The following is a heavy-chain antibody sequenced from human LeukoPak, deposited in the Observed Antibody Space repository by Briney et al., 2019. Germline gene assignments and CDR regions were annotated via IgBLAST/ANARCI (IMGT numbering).Heavy chain of an antibody. CDR1: GGSISSSSYY. D-gene: IGHD3-22*01. Sequence: PSETLSLTCTVSGGSISSSSYYWGWIRQPPGKGLEWIGSIYYSGSTYYNPSLKSRVTISVDTSKNQFSLKLSSVTAADTAVYYCAIDDSSGYYPFGGPWGQGTLVTVSS. CDR2: IYYSGST. CDR3: AIDDSSGYYPFGGP. V-gene: IGHV4-39*07. J-gene: IGHJ5*02.